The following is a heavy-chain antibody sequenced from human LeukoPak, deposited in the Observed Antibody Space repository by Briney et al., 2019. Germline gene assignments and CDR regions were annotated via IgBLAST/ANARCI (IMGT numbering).Heavy chain of an antibody. V-gene: IGHV3-30-3*01. J-gene: IGHJ4*02. CDR3: ARDKTGVTTIPFDY. Sequence: PGGSLRLSCAASGFTFSSYAMHWVRQAPGKGLEWVAVISYDGSNKYYADSVKGRFTISRDNSKNTLYLQMNSLRAEDTAVYYCARDKTGVTTIPFDYWGQGTLATVSS. CDR1: GFTFSSYA. CDR2: ISYDGSNK. D-gene: IGHD4-17*01.